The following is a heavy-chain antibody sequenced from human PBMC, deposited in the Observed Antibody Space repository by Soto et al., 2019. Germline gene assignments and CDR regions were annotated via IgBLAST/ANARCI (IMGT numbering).Heavy chain of an antibody. J-gene: IGHJ5*02. CDR2: IYHSGST. Sequence: PSETLSLTCAVSGGSISSGGYSWSWIRQPPGKGLEWIGYIYHSGSTYYNPSLKSRVTISVDRSKNQFSLKLSSVTAADTAVYYCARFLGDDNWFDPWGQGTLVTVSS. CDR3: ARFLGDDNWFDP. D-gene: IGHD2-21*02. CDR1: GGSISSGGYS. V-gene: IGHV4-30-2*01.